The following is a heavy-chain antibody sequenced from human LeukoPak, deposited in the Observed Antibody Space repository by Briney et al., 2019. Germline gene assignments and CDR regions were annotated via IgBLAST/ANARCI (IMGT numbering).Heavy chain of an antibody. CDR1: GGSISSGSYY. CDR3: ARERQQLVRRYFDY. J-gene: IGHJ4*02. CDR2: IYTSGST. V-gene: IGHV4-61*02. D-gene: IGHD6-13*01. Sequence: SETLSLTCTVSGGSISSGSYYWSWIRRPAGKGLEWIGRIYTSGSTNYNPSLKSRVTISVDTSKNQFSLKLSSVTAADTAVYYCARERQQLVRRYFDYWGQGTLVTVSS.